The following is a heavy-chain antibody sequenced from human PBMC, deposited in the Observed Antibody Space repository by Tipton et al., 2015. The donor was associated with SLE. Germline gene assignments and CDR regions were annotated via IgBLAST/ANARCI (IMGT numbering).Heavy chain of an antibody. CDR2: IYTSGST. CDR3: ARGSSSWDFYY. Sequence: LRLSCTVSGGSISSYYWSWIRQPPGKGLEWIGYIYTSGSTNYNPSLKSRVTISVDTSKNQFSLKLSSVTAADTAVYYCARGSSSWDFYYWGQGTLVTVSS. V-gene: IGHV4-59*01. D-gene: IGHD6-13*01. J-gene: IGHJ4*02. CDR1: GGSISSYY.